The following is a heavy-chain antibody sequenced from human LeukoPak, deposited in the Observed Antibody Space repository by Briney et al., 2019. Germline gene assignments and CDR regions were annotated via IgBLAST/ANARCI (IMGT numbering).Heavy chain of an antibody. Sequence: PSETLSLTCTVSGYSISSGYYWGWIRQPPGKGLEWIGYIYYSGSTNYNPSLKSRVTISVDTSKNQFSLKLSSVTAADTAVYYCAREDYGDYGYYFDYWGQGTLVTVSS. J-gene: IGHJ4*02. CDR3: AREDYGDYGYYFDY. CDR2: IYYSGST. CDR1: GYSISSGYY. V-gene: IGHV4-61*01. D-gene: IGHD4-17*01.